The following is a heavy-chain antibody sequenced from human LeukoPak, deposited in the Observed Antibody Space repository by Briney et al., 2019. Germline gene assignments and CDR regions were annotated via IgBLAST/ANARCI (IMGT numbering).Heavy chain of an antibody. CDR3: ARLSGSSYGKYYFDY. CDR2: ISSDNTYI. CDR1: GFTFSTYA. Sequence: GESLRLSCAASGFTFSTYAMEWGRQAPGKGLEWVSSISSDNTYIYYADSVKGRFTISRDNAKNSLFLHMNSLRAEDTAVYYCARLSGSSYGKYYFDYWGQGTLVTVSS. J-gene: IGHJ4*02. D-gene: IGHD1-26*01. V-gene: IGHV3-21*06.